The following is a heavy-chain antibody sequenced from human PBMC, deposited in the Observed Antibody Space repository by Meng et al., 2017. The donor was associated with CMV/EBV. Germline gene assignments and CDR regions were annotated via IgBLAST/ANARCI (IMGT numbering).Heavy chain of an antibody. Sequence: VHLQESGRGLVKPSQTPSLTCTVSGGSLSSGDYYWSWIRQPPGKGLEWIGYIYYSGSTYYNPSLKSRVTISVDTSKNQFSLKLSSVTAADTAVYYCARVTSRVAGAFDYWGQGTLVTVSS. CDR3: ARVTSRVAGAFDY. V-gene: IGHV4-30-4*08. CDR2: IYYSGST. J-gene: IGHJ4*02. D-gene: IGHD1-14*01. CDR1: GGSLSSGDYY.